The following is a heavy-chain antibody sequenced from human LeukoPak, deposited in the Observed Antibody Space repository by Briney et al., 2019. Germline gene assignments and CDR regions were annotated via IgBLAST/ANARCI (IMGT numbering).Heavy chain of an antibody. V-gene: IGHV4-31*03. J-gene: IGHJ3*02. CDR2: IYYSGST. CDR1: GGSISSGGYY. CDR3: ARASRGYDILTGYYKAAFDI. D-gene: IGHD3-9*01. Sequence: TSETLSLTCTVSGGSISSGGYYWSWIRQHPGKGLEWIGYIYYSGSTYYNPSLKSRVTISVDTSKNQFSLKLSSVTAADTAVYYCARASRGYDILTGYYKAAFDIWGQGRMVTVSS.